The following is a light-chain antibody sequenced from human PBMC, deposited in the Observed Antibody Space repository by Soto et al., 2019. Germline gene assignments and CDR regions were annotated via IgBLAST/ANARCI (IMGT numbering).Light chain of an antibody. CDR2: LGS. J-gene: IGKJ2*01. Sequence: DIMMTQFPLSLPVTPGEPASISCRSSQSLLHSNGDNYVDWYLQKPGQSPQFLIYLGSNRATGVPDRFSGSGSGTDFTLKISRVEAEDVGVYYCMQALQTPYTFGQGTKLEI. CDR3: MQALQTPYT. CDR1: QSLLHSNGDNY. V-gene: IGKV2-28*01.